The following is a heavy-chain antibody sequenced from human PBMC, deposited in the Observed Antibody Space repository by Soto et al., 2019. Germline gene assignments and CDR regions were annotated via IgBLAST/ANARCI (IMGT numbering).Heavy chain of an antibody. J-gene: IGHJ4*02. D-gene: IGHD2-21*01. CDR3: AVEDCDGATGYFH. V-gene: IGHV1-69*06. Sequence: QVQLVQSGAEVKKPGSSVKVSCKASGGTFSSYAISWVRQAPGQGLEWMGGIIPIFDTVDYAQKLQGRVTITADNSTSTAYMELSSLRSEDTAGYFCAVEDCDGATGYFHWGQGALVTVSS. CDR2: IIPIFDTV. CDR1: GGTFSSYA.